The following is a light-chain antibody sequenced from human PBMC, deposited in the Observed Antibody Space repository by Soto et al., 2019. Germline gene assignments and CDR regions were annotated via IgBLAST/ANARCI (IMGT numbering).Light chain of an antibody. Sequence: SALTQPASVSWSPGQSITISCTGTSSDVGAYNYVSLYQHHPGNAPKLMIYDVSNRPSGVSNSFSGSKSGNTASLNISGLQADDDADYDCNSLTTSRTLVFGGGTKLTVL. CDR3: NSLTTSRTLV. J-gene: IGLJ2*01. V-gene: IGLV2-14*03. CDR1: SSDVGAYNY. CDR2: DVS.